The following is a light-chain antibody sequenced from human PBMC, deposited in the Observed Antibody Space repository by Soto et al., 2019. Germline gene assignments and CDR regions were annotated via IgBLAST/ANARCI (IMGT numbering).Light chain of an antibody. CDR2: EVS. J-gene: IGLJ1*01. CDR3: SSYTSSSTYV. Sequence: ALTQPASVSGSPGQSITISCTGTSSDVGTYNFVSWYQQHPGEAPKLMIYEVSYRPSGVSDRFSGSKSDNTASLSISGLQAEDEADYYCSSYTSSSTYVFGTGTKVTAL. CDR1: SSDVGTYNF. V-gene: IGLV2-14*01.